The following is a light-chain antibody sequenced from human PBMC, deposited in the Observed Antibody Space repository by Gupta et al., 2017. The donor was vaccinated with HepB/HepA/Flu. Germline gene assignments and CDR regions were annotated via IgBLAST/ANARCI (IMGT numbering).Light chain of an antibody. CDR1: QGISKW. Sequence: DIQMTQSPSSVSASVGDRVIITCRASQGISKWLAWYQQKPGKAPKLLISAASKLQTGVPTRFSGSGSGTDFNLTINNLQPEDFATYYCHHTDNFPCTFGQGTKLEIK. CDR2: AAS. CDR3: HHTDNFPCT. V-gene: IGKV1-12*01. J-gene: IGKJ2*02.